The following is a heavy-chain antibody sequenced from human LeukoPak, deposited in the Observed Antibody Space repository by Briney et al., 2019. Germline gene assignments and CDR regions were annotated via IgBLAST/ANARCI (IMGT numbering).Heavy chain of an antibody. J-gene: IGHJ4*02. CDR3: VKVAKYYYGSETYYYFEH. CDR1: GFTFTTYW. Sequence: GGSLRLSCAASGFTFTTYWMSWVRQLPGKGLEWVANINQDGTEKYYVDSVKGRFTISRDNAKNSLDLQMNSLRVEDTAIYYCVKVAKYYYGSETYYYFEHWGQGTPVTASS. CDR2: INQDGTEK. V-gene: IGHV3-7*01. D-gene: IGHD3-10*01.